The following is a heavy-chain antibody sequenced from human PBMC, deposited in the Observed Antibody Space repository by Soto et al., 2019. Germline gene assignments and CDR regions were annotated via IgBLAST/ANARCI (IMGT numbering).Heavy chain of an antibody. J-gene: IGHJ6*02. Sequence: GASVKVSCKASGFTFTSSAVQWVRQARGQRLEWIGWIVVGSGNTNYAQKFQERVTITRDMSTSTAYMELSSLRSEDTAVYYCAADPLLWFGELWVDYYYGMDVWGQGTTVTVSS. D-gene: IGHD3-10*01. CDR2: IVVGSGNT. CDR1: GFTFTSSA. CDR3: AADPLLWFGELWVDYYYGMDV. V-gene: IGHV1-58*01.